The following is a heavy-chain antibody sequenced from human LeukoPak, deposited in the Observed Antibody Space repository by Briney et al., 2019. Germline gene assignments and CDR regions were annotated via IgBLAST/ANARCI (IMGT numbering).Heavy chain of an antibody. D-gene: IGHD2-2*01. V-gene: IGHV1-46*01. CDR2: INPSGGST. J-gene: IGHJ4*02. Sequence: ASVKVSCKASGYTFTSYYMHWVRQAPGQGLEWMGIINPSGGSTSYAQKFQGRVTMTRNTSISTAYMELSSLRSEDTAVYYCARGPRYCSSTSCPGPFGYWGQGTLVTVSS. CDR3: ARGPRYCSSTSCPGPFGY. CDR1: GYTFTSYY.